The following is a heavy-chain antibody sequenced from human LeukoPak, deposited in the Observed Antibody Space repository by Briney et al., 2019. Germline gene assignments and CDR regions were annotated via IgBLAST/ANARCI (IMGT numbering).Heavy chain of an antibody. V-gene: IGHV7-4-1*02. Sequence: ASVKVSCKASGYTFTSYAMNWVRQAPGQGLEWMGWINTNTGNSTYAQGFTGRFVFSLDTSVSTAYLQISSLKAEDTAVYYCARSECGGDCSLVDYWGQGTLVTVSS. D-gene: IGHD2-21*02. CDR1: GYTFTSYA. CDR3: ARSECGGDCSLVDY. J-gene: IGHJ4*02. CDR2: INTNTGNS.